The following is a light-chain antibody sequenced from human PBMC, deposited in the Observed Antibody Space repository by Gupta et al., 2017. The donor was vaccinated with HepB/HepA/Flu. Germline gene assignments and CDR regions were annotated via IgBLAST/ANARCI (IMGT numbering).Light chain of an antibody. CDR2: TAS. CDR1: QDIRSW. CDR3: QQTNSLSLT. V-gene: IGKV1-12*01. J-gene: IGKJ4*01. Sequence: DIQMTQSPSFVSATVGDRVTITCRASQDIRSWLAWYQQKPGSAPKLLIYTASTLQSGVPSRFSGSGSGTYFTLTISSLQPEDFATYYCQQTNSLSLTFGGGTKVEIK.